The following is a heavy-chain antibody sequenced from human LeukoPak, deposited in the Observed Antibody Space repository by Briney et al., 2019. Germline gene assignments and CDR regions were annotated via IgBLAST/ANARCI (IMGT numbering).Heavy chain of an antibody. CDR3: AKALLGATRGIDY. CDR2: ISASGGST. Sequence: GGSLRLSCAASGFTFSSSAVSWVRQATGKGLEWVSAISASGGSTYYADSVKGRFTISRDNSKNTLYLQLNSLRAEDTAVYYCAKALLGATRGIDYWGQGTLVTVSS. V-gene: IGHV3-23*01. J-gene: IGHJ4*02. D-gene: IGHD1-26*01. CDR1: GFTFSSSA.